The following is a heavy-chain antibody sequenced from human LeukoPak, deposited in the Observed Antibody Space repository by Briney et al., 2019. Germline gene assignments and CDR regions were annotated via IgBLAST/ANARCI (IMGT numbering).Heavy chain of an antibody. CDR2: IDYSGST. CDR1: GGSISSSSYY. Sequence: SETLSLTCTVSGGSISSSSYYWGWIRQPPGKGLEWIGSIDYSGSTYYNPSLKSRVTISVDTSKNQFSLKLSSVTAADTAVYYCARQHRDSSGYLRKPGGFFGYWGQGTLVTVSS. D-gene: IGHD3-22*01. V-gene: IGHV4-39*01. CDR3: ARQHRDSSGYLRKPGGFFGY. J-gene: IGHJ4*02.